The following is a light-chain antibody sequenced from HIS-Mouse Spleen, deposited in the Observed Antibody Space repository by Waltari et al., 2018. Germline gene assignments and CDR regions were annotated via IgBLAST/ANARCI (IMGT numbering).Light chain of an antibody. CDR2: EVS. V-gene: IGLV2-14*01. CDR3: SSYTSSSPYVV. CDR1: SSDVGGYHY. J-gene: IGLJ2*01. Sequence: QSITISCTGTSSDVGGYHYVSWYQQHPGKAPKLMIYEVSNRPSGVSNRFSGSKSGNTASLTISGLQAEDEADYYCSSYTSSSPYVVFGGGTKLTVL.